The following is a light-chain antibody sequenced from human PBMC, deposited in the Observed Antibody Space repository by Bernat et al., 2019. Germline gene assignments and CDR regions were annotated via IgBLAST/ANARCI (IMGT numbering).Light chain of an antibody. CDR1: SSDVGSYNF. CDR2: EVS. Sequence: QSALTQPASASGSPGQSITISCTGTSSDVGSYNFVSWYQQYPGNAPKLMIYEVSKRPSGVSNRFSASKSGNTASLTISGLQAEDEADYYCCSYAGGSTWVFGGGTKLTVL. V-gene: IGLV2-23*02. CDR3: CSYAGGSTWV. J-gene: IGLJ3*02.